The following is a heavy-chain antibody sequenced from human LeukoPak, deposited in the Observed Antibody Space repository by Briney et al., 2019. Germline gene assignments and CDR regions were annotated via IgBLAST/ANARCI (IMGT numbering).Heavy chain of an antibody. V-gene: IGHV5-51*01. D-gene: IGHD6-19*01. CDR3: ARSWVAGYGTVLDY. J-gene: IGHJ4*02. CDR1: EYSFTNYW. CDR2: IYPGDSDTRYT. Sequence: RGESLKISCKGSEYSFTNYWIAWVRQMPGQGLEWMGIIYPGDSDTRYTRYSPSFQGQVAISADKSISTAYLQWSSLKASDSAMYYCARSWVAGYGTVLDYWGQGTLVTVSS.